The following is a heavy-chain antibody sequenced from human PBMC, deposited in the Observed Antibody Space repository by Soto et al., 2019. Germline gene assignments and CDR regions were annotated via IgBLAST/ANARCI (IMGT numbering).Heavy chain of an antibody. CDR1: GASINTYY. CDR3: ARVRNSRDLDY. CDR2: IFHRGST. Sequence: PSETLSLTCNVSGASINTYYWGWIRQPPQKGLEWIGYIFHRGSTTYNPSLKSRVTISIDASKKYFSLRLNSVTAADTAVYYCARVRNSRDLDYWGQGIRVTVSS. V-gene: IGHV4-59*12. D-gene: IGHD3-22*01. J-gene: IGHJ4*02.